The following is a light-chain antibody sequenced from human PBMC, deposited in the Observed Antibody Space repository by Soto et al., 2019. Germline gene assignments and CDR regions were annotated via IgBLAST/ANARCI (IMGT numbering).Light chain of an antibody. CDR2: DAS. CDR1: QSVSSY. CDR3: QQRRNWQWK. Sequence: EIVLTQPPATLSLSPGERATLSCWASQSVSSYLAWYQHKPGQAPRLLIYDASNRATGIPARFSGSGSGTDFTLTISSLEPEDFAVYYCQQRRNWQWKFGQGTKADI. V-gene: IGKV3-11*01. J-gene: IGKJ1*01.